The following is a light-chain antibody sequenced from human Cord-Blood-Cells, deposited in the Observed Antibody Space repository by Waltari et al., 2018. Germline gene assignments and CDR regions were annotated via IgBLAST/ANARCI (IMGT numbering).Light chain of an antibody. CDR1: QSISIY. CDR3: QQSYSTPPT. V-gene: IGKV1-39*01. J-gene: IGKJ1*01. Sequence: DIQITQSPSSLSASLGDRVTITCRASQSISIYLNWYQQKPGNPPELLSYAASSLQSGVPSRFSGSGSGTDFNHTISRLQPEDFATYYCQQSYSTPPTFGQGTKVEIK. CDR2: AAS.